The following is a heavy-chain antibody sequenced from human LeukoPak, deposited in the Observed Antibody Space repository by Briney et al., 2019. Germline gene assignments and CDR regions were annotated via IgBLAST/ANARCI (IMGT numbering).Heavy chain of an antibody. CDR2: LSGIGVST. V-gene: IGHV3-23*01. CDR1: GFIFKNYA. CDR3: AKDFRDTSMFTDGYFDS. J-gene: IGHJ4*02. Sequence: GGSLRLSCSASGFIFKNYAMSWVRQAPGKGLEWVSGLSGIGVSTYYADSVNGRFSISRDNAHNRLYLQMNNLRAEDTAVYYCAKDFRDTSMFTDGYFDSWGQGALVIVSS. D-gene: IGHD5-18*01.